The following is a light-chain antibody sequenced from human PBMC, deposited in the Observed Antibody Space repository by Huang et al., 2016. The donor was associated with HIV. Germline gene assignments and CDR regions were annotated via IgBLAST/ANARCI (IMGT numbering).Light chain of an antibody. V-gene: IGKV1-39*01. CDR3: QQSDNIPRT. CDR1: QTISKF. Sequence: DIQMTQSPSSLSASVGDRVTISCRSMQTISKFLNWYQQKPGKAPKLLIYAASNSQTGVTSRFSGSGSGTDFTLTISNLQPDDSATYYCQQSDNIPRTFGQGTRLEIK. J-gene: IGKJ1*01. CDR2: AAS.